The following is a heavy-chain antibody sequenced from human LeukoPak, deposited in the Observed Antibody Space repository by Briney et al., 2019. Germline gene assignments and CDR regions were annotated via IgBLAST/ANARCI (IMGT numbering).Heavy chain of an antibody. J-gene: IGHJ3*02. CDR2: IYPGDSDT. V-gene: IGHV5-51*01. D-gene: IGHD3-10*01. Sequence: GESLKISCKGSGYSFTSYWIGWVRQMPGKGLEWMGIIYPGDSDTRYSPSFQGQVTISADKSISTAYLQWSSLKASDTAMCYCARTYGSGTYYNRVGAFDIWGQGTLVTVSS. CDR1: GYSFTSYW. CDR3: ARTYGSGTYYNRVGAFDI.